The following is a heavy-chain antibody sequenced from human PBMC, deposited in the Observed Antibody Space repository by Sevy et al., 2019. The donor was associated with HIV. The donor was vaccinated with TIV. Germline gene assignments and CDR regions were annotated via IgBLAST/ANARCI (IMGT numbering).Heavy chain of an antibody. J-gene: IGHJ4*02. V-gene: IGHV4-34*01. CDR1: GGSFSGYY. Sequence: SETLSLTCAVYGGSFSGYYWSWIRQPPGKGLEWIGEINHSGSTNYNPSLKSRVTISVDTSKNQFSLKLSSVTAADTAVYYRARGVATTTYYDFWSGPGNYFDYWGQGTLVTVSS. D-gene: IGHD3-3*01. CDR3: ARGVATTTYYDFWSGPGNYFDY. CDR2: INHSGST.